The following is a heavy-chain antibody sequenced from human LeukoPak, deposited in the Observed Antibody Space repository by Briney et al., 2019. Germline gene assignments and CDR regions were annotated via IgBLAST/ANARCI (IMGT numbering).Heavy chain of an antibody. D-gene: IGHD6-13*01. CDR2: IYYSGST. J-gene: IGHJ4*02. Sequence: SETLSLTCTVSGGSISSYYWSWIRQPPGKGLEWIGYIYYSGSTNYNPSLKSRVTISVDTSKNQFSLKLSSVTAADTAVYYCARGGGSSGYRYFDYWGQETLVTVSS. V-gene: IGHV4-59*01. CDR3: ARGGGSSGYRYFDY. CDR1: GGSISSYY.